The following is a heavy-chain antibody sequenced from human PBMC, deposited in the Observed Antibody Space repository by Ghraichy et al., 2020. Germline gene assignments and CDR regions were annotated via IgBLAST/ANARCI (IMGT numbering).Heavy chain of an antibody. CDR1: GGTFSSHS. J-gene: IGHJ6*02. D-gene: IGHD2-15*01. CDR2: IIPFFGTT. CDR3: AIKMGYCSGDDCLHYGGTDV. V-gene: IGHV1-69*01. Sequence: SVKVSCKASGGTFSSHSISWVRQAPGQGLEWLGGIIPFFGTTNYAQKFQGRVTITADESTRTDNMEVSSLISDDTAVYYCAIKMGYCSGDDCLHYGGTDVWGQGTTVTVSS.